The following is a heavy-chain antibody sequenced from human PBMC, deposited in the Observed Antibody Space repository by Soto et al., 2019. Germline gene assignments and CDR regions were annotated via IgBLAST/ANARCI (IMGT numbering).Heavy chain of an antibody. CDR3: ARAHDYGGFFDY. Sequence: PSETLSLTCTVSGGSISSYYWSWIRQPPGKGLEWIGYIYYSGSTNYNPSLKSRVTISVDTSKNQFSLKLSSVTAADTAVYYCARAHDYGGFFDYWGQGTLVTVS. CDR1: GGSISSYY. CDR2: IYYSGST. J-gene: IGHJ4*02. V-gene: IGHV4-59*01. D-gene: IGHD4-17*01.